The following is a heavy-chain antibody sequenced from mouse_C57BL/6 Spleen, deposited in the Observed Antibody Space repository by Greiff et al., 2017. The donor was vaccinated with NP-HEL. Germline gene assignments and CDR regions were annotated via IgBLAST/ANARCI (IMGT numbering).Heavy chain of an antibody. J-gene: IGHJ4*01. CDR1: GYTFTDYE. Sequence: QVQLKQSGAELVRPGASVTLSCKASGYTFTDYEMHWVKQTPVHGLEWIGAIDPETGGTAYNQKFKGKAILTADKSSSTAYMELRSLTSEDSAVYYCTLYYDYDNYYAMDYWGQGTSVTVSS. V-gene: IGHV1-15*01. CDR2: IDPETGGT. D-gene: IGHD2-4*01. CDR3: TLYYDYDNYYAMDY.